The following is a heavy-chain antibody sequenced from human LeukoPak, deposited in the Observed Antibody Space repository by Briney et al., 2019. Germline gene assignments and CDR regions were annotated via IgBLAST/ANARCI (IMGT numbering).Heavy chain of an antibody. CDR2: INPNSGGT. J-gene: IGHJ4*02. Sequence: ASVKVSCKASGYTFTGYYMHWVRQAPGQGPEWMGRINPNSGGTNYAQKFQGRVTMPRDTSISTAYMELRRLRSDDTAVYYCARGGPRYYDISGYATPPFDYGGQGTLVTVSS. D-gene: IGHD3-22*01. CDR1: GYTFTGYY. CDR3: ARGGPRYYDISGYATPPFDY. V-gene: IGHV1-2*06.